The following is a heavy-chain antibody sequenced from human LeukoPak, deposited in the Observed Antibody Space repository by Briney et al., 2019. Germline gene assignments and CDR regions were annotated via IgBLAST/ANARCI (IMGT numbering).Heavy chain of an antibody. Sequence: GGSLRLSCAGSGFTFSNAWMSWVRQAPGKGLEWVGRMESKSDGGSTDYAAPVKGRFTISRDDSKNTLFLQINGLKTEDTAVYYCTTLDGDYAPDYWGQGTLVTVSS. J-gene: IGHJ4*02. V-gene: IGHV3-15*04. CDR3: TTLDGDYAPDY. CDR1: GFTFSNAW. CDR2: MESKSDGGST. D-gene: IGHD4-17*01.